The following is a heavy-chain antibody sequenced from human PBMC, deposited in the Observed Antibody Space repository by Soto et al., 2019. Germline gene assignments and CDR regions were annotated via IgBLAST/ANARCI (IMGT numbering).Heavy chain of an antibody. Sequence: PSETLSLTCAVSGGSISSGGYSWTWIRQPPGKGLEWIGYIYHSGSTYYNPSLKSRVTISVDRSKNQFSLKLSSVTAADTAVYYCARVRDCGGDCSYFDYWGQGTLVTVSS. CDR3: ARVRDCGGDCSYFDY. J-gene: IGHJ4*02. CDR1: GGSISSGGYS. V-gene: IGHV4-30-2*01. D-gene: IGHD2-21*02. CDR2: IYHSGST.